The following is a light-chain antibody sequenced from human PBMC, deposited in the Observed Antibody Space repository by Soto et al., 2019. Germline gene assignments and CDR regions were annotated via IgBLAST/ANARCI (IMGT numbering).Light chain of an antibody. CDR1: QSLSSN. J-gene: IGKJ5*01. V-gene: IGKV3-15*01. CDR2: GAS. Sequence: EIVMTHPPATLSVSPGERATLSCGASQSLSSNLAWYQQKPGQAPRLLIYGASTRATGIPARFSGSGSGTDFTLAISRLDPEDFAVYYCQQYGSSPITFGQGTRLEIK. CDR3: QQYGSSPIT.